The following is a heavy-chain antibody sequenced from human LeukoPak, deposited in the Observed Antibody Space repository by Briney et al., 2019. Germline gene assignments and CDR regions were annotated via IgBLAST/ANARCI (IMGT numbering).Heavy chain of an antibody. D-gene: IGHD5-18*01. J-gene: IGHJ6*02. CDR2: IYPGDSDT. Sequence: GESLKISCKGSGYSFTSYWIGWVRQMPGKGLEWMGIIYPGDSDTRYSPSFQGQVTISADKSISTAYLQWSSLKASDTAMYYCARRGYSYAQNPYYYYGMDVWGQGTTVTVSS. CDR3: ARRGYSYAQNPYYYYGMDV. CDR1: GYSFTSYW. V-gene: IGHV5-51*01.